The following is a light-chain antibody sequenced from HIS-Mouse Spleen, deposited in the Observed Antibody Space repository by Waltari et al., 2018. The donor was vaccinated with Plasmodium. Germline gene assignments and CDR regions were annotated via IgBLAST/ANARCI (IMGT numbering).Light chain of an antibody. V-gene: IGLV3-10*01. CDR2: EDS. CDR3: YSTDSSGNHRV. J-gene: IGLJ3*02. Sequence: SYELTQPPSVSVSPGQTARITCSADALPNKYAYWYQQKSGQAPVLVIYEDSKRPSGIPERFSGSSSGTMATLTISGAQVEDEADYYCYSTDSSGNHRVFGGGTKLTVL. CDR1: ALPNKY.